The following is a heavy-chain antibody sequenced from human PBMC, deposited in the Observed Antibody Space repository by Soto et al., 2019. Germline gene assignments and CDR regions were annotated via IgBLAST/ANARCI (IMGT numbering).Heavy chain of an antibody. CDR3: ARAVVLSFTRFYDMDV. V-gene: IGHV1-69*18. CDR1: GGTFSSYS. Sequence: QVQLVQSGAEVKTPGSSVKVSCKPSGGTFSSYSINWVRQAPGQGLEWMGRVIPMFGTTDYAQRFQGRVTFTADESTSTASMEVTNLTFEDTAVYYCARAVVLSFTRFYDMDVWGQGTTVTVSS. J-gene: IGHJ6*02. D-gene: IGHD2-2*01. CDR2: VIPMFGTT.